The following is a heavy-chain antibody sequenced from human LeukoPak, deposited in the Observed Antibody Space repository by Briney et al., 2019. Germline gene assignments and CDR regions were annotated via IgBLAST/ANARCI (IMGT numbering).Heavy chain of an antibody. CDR1: GFTFSSYA. D-gene: IGHD1-26*01. CDR3: ANLVGASYDAFDI. J-gene: IGHJ3*02. CDR2: IRYDGSNK. Sequence: QPGGSLRLSCAASGFTFSSYAMHWVRQAPGKGLEWVAFIRYDGSNKYYADSVKGRFTISRDNSKNTLYLQMNSLRAEDTAVYYCANLVGASYDAFDIWGQGTMVTVSS. V-gene: IGHV3-30*02.